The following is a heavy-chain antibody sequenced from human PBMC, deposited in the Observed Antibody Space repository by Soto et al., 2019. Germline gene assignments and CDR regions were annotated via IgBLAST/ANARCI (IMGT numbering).Heavy chain of an antibody. CDR3: VRGAGGRPDY. V-gene: IGHV3-48*01. D-gene: IGHD6-6*01. J-gene: IGHJ4*02. Sequence: EVQVVESGGGLVQPGGSLRLSCAASGFTFSSYSMNWVRQAPGKGLEWVSYISSGSNTIYYADSVKGRFTISRDNAKNSLDLQMNRLRAEDTAVYYCVRGAGGRPDYWGQGTLVTVSS. CDR1: GFTFSSYS. CDR2: ISSGSNTI.